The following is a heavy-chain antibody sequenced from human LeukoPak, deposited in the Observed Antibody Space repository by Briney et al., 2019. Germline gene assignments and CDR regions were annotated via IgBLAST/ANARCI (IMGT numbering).Heavy chain of an antibody. CDR3: AKDMSGSGSFPGGGTFDY. J-gene: IGHJ4*02. CDR2: ISWNSGSI. CDR1: GFTFDDYA. V-gene: IGHV3-9*01. Sequence: GRSLRLSCAASGFTFDDYAMHWVRQAPGKGLEWVSGISWNSGSIGYADSVKGRFTISRDNAKNSLYLQMNSLRAEDTALYYCAKDMSGSGSFPGGGTFDYWGQGTLVTVSS. D-gene: IGHD1-26*01.